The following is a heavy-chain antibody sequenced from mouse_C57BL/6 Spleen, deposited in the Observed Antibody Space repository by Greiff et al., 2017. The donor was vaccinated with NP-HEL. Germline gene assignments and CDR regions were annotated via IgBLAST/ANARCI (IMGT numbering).Heavy chain of an antibody. V-gene: IGHV5-9*01. J-gene: IGHJ4*01. Sequence: EVQRVESGGGLVKPGGSLKLSCAASGFTFSSYTMSWVRQTPEKRLEWVATISGGGGNTYYPDSVKGRFTISSDNAKNTLYMQMSILRSEDTALYYCASNIYYGNYEAMDYWGQGTSVTVSS. CDR3: ASNIYYGNYEAMDY. D-gene: IGHD2-1*01. CDR1: GFTFSSYT. CDR2: ISGGGGNT.